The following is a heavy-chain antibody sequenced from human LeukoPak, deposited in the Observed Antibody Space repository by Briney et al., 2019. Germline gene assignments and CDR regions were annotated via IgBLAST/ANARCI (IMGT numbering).Heavy chain of an antibody. CDR1: GYTFTGYY. Sequence: VASVTVSCKASGYTFTGYYIHWVRQAPGQGLEWMGWINPNSGGTNYVQKLQGRVTMTRDTSISTAYMELSRLRSDDTAVYYCARYSTVTVYYFDYWGQGTLVTVSS. D-gene: IGHD4-17*01. J-gene: IGHJ4*02. CDR2: INPNSGGT. V-gene: IGHV1-2*02. CDR3: ARYSTVTVYYFDY.